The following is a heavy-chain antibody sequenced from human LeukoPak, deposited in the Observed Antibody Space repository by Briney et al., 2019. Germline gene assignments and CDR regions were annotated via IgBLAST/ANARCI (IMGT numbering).Heavy chain of an antibody. D-gene: IGHD3-10*01. CDR3: AKSLTMVRGVIITLFDC. J-gene: IGHJ4*02. CDR2: IWNDGGNK. Sequence: PGGSLRLSCAASGFTFSTYGMHWVRQAPGKGLEWVAVIWNDGGNKYYADSVKGRFTISRDNSKNTLYLQMNSLRAEDTAVYYCAKSLTMVRGVIITLFDCWGQGTLVTVSS. CDR1: GFTFSTYG. V-gene: IGHV3-33*06.